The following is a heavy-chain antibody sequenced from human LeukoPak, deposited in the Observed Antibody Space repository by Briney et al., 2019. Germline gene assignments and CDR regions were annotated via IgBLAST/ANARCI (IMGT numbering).Heavy chain of an antibody. CDR1: GGTFSSYA. CDR3: ARVLFTIFGVVIDY. V-gene: IGHV1-18*01. Sequence: ASVKVSCKASGGTFSSYAISWVRQAPGQGLEWMGWISAYNGNTNYAQKLQGRVTMTTDTSTSTAYMELRSLRSDDTAVYYCARVLFTIFGVVIDYWGQGTLVTVSS. D-gene: IGHD3-3*01. CDR2: ISAYNGNT. J-gene: IGHJ4*02.